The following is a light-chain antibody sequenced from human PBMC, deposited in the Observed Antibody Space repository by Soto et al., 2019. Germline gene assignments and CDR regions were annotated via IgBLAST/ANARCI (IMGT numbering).Light chain of an antibody. V-gene: IGKV1-5*01. CDR3: QQYNSFSLIT. CDR2: DAS. J-gene: IGKJ5*01. CDR1: QSISRW. Sequence: DIQMTQSPSTLSASVGDTVTITCRASQSISRWLAWYQQKPGKAPKILISDASILENGVPSRFSGTGSGTEFTLTISNLQPDDFATYFCQQYNSFSLITFGQGHDWRL.